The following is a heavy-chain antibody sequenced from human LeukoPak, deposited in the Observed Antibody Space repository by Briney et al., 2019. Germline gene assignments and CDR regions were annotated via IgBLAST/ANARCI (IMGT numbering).Heavy chain of an antibody. V-gene: IGHV4-34*01. D-gene: IGHD5-12*01. CDR2: INHSGST. J-gene: IGHJ4*02. CDR3: ARGGWLRSFDS. CDR1: GGSFSGYY. Sequence: SETLSLTCAVYGGSFSGYYWSWIRQPPGKGLEWIGEINHSGSTNYNPSLKSRVTISVDTSKNQFSLKLSSVTAADTAVYYCARGGWLRSFDSWGQGTLVTVSS.